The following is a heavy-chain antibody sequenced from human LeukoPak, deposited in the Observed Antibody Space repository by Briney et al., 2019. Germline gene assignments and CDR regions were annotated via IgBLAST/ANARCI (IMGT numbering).Heavy chain of an antibody. Sequence: PGGSLRLSCAASGFTFSSYAMHWVRQAPGKGLEWVAVISYDGSNKYYADSVKGRFTISRDNSKNTLYLQMNSLRAEDTAVYYCARDLSSGWYVGYWGQGTLVTVSS. CDR1: GFTFSSYA. V-gene: IGHV3-30*04. CDR3: ARDLSSGWYVGY. CDR2: ISYDGSNK. D-gene: IGHD6-19*01. J-gene: IGHJ4*02.